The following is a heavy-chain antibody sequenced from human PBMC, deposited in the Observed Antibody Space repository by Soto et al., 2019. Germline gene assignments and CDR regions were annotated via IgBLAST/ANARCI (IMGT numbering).Heavy chain of an antibody. J-gene: IGHJ4*02. CDR1: GYTFTSYA. V-gene: IGHV1-3*01. Sequence: GASVKVSCKASGYTFTSYAMHWVRQAPGQRLEWMGWINAGNGNTKYSQKFQGRVTITRDTSASTAYMELSSLRSEDTAVYYCARVRVGATAFFDYWGQGTLVTVSS. CDR3: ARVRVGATAFFDY. D-gene: IGHD1-26*01. CDR2: INAGNGNT.